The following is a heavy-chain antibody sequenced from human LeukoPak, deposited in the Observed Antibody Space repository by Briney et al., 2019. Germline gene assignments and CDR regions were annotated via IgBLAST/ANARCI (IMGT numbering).Heavy chain of an antibody. J-gene: IGHJ4*02. D-gene: IGHD3-10*01. Sequence: SETLSLTCTVSGGSISSSSYYWGWIRQPPGKGLEWIGEINHSGSTNYNPSLKSRVTISVDTSKNQFSLKLSSVTAADTAVYYCARWFGELLFGFDYWGQGTLVTVSS. CDR2: INHSGST. V-gene: IGHV4-39*07. CDR1: GGSISSSSYY. CDR3: ARWFGELLFGFDY.